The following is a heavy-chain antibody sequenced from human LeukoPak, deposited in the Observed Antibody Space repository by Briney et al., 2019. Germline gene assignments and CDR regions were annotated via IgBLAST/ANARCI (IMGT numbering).Heavy chain of an antibody. V-gene: IGHV4-4*09. CDR3: ARHLRAGSPLFDY. D-gene: IGHD1-26*01. CDR1: GGSISSYY. J-gene: IGHJ4*02. CDR2: IYSSGST. Sequence: SETLSLTCTVSGGSISSYYWSWIRQPPGKGLEWIGYIYSSGSTNYNPSLKSRVTISVDTSKNQFSLKLSSVTAADTAVYYCARHLRAGSPLFDYWGQETLVTVSS.